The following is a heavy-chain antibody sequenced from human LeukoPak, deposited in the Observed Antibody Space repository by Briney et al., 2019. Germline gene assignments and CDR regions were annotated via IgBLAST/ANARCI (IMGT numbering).Heavy chain of an antibody. J-gene: IGHJ3*02. CDR2: IYYSGST. V-gene: IGHV4-39*07. CDR3: ASNPRGAFDI. CDR1: GGSISTTTYY. Sequence: PSETLSLTCTVSGGSISTTTYYWGWIRQPPGKGLEWIGSIYYSGSTYYNPSLKSRVAISVDTSKNQFSLKLHSVTAADTAVYYCASNPRGAFDIWGQGTMVTVSS.